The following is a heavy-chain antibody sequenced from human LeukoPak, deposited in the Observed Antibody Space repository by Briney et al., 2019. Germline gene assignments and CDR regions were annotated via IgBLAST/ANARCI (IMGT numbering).Heavy chain of an antibody. J-gene: IGHJ5*02. CDR2: INSDGSST. CDR1: GFTFRNYW. D-gene: IGHD6-13*01. CDR3: ARDGSGWSNWLDP. V-gene: IGHV3-74*01. Sequence: PGWSLRLSCAASGFTFRNYWMHWVRQAPGKGLVWVSRINSDGSSTTYVDSVKGRFTISRDNAKNTLYLQMNSLGAEDTAVYYCARDGSGWSNWLDPWGQGTLVTVSP.